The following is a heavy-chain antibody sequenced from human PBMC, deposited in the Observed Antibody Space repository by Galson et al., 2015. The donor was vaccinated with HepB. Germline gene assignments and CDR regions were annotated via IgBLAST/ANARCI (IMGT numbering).Heavy chain of an antibody. CDR2: IYHSGDA. CDR3: ARDSSTEGDYMDV. Sequence: TLSLTCAVSGASIRTLDWWSWVRQSPGKRLEWIGQIYHSGDANYNPSFKSRVTMSVDTSKNQFSLKLSSVTAADTAVYYCARDSSTEGDYMDVWGKGTTVTVSS. CDR1: GASIRTLDW. V-gene: IGHV4-4*02. D-gene: IGHD2-21*01. J-gene: IGHJ6*03.